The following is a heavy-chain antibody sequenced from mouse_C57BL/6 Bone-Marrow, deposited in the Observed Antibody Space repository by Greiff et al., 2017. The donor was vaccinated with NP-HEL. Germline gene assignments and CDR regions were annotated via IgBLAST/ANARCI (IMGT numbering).Heavy chain of an antibody. CDR3: ARRGTGAYYFDY. D-gene: IGHD4-1*01. J-gene: IGHJ2*01. Sequence: VQLQQPGAELVMPGASVKLSCKASGYTFTSYWMHWVKQRPGQGLEWIGEIDPSDSYTNYNQKFKGKSTLTVDKSSSTAYMQLSSLTSEDSAVYYCARRGTGAYYFDYWGQGTTLTVSS. CDR2: IDPSDSYT. V-gene: IGHV1-69*01. CDR1: GYTFTSYW.